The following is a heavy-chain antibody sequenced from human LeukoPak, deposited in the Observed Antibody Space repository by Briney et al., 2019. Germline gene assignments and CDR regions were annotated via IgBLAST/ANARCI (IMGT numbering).Heavy chain of an antibody. Sequence: ASVKVSCKASGYTFTGYYMHWVRQAPGQGLEWMGWINPNSGGTNYAQKFQGRVTMTRDTSISTAYMELSRLRSDDTAVYYCARAGKVARKQPHYYYYYMDVWGKGTTVTVSS. V-gene: IGHV1-2*02. CDR1: GYTFTGYY. CDR3: ARAGKVARKQPHYYYYYMDV. J-gene: IGHJ6*03. D-gene: IGHD1-1*01. CDR2: INPNSGGT.